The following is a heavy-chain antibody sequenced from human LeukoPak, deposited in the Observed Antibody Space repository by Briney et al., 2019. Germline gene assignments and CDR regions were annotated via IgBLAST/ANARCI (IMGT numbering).Heavy chain of an antibody. D-gene: IGHD6-19*01. CDR3: ARGRLARSPYFDY. V-gene: IGHV4-39*07. CDR1: GGSISSSSYY. Sequence: SETLSLTCTVSGGSISSSSYYWGWIRRPPGKGLGWIGSIYYSGSTYYNPSLKSRVTISVDTSKNQSSLNLSSVTAADTAVYYCARGRLARSPYFDYWGQGTLVTVSS. J-gene: IGHJ4*02. CDR2: IYYSGST.